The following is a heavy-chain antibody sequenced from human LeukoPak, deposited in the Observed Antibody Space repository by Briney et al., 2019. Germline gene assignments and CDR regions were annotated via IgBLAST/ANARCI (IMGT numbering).Heavy chain of an antibody. CDR3: ARADVDTAVVTYFDY. CDR2: IYYSGST. D-gene: IGHD5-18*01. Sequence: SETLSLTCTVSGGSISSSSSYWGWIRQPPGKGLEWIGSIYYSGSTYYNPSLKSRVTISVDTSKNQFSLKLSSVTAADTAVYYCARADVDTAVVTYFDYWGQGTLVTVSS. J-gene: IGHJ4*02. V-gene: IGHV4-39*07. CDR1: GGSISSSSSY.